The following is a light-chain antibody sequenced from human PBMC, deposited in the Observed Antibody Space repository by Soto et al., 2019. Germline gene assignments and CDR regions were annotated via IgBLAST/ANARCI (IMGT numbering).Light chain of an antibody. Sequence: EIVLTQSPGTLSLSPGERATLSCWASQSVSSSYLAWYQQKPGQAPRLLIYGASSRATGIPDRFSGSGSGTDFTITISRLEPEDFAVYYCQRYGSSPPYTFGQGTMLEIK. CDR3: QRYGSSPPYT. V-gene: IGKV3-20*01. CDR1: QSVSSSY. CDR2: GAS. J-gene: IGKJ2*01.